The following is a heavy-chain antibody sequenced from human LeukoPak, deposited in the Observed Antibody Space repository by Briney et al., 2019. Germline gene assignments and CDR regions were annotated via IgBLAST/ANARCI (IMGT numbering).Heavy chain of an antibody. Sequence: ASVKVSCKASGYTFTGYYMHWVRQAPGQGLEWMGWINPNSGGTNYAQKFQGRVTMTRDTSVSTAYMELSRLRSDDTAVYYCARVQGSSGWFDPWGQGTLVTVSS. CDR1: GYTFTGYY. V-gene: IGHV1-2*02. CDR2: INPNSGGT. D-gene: IGHD6-6*01. CDR3: ARVQGSSGWFDP. J-gene: IGHJ5*02.